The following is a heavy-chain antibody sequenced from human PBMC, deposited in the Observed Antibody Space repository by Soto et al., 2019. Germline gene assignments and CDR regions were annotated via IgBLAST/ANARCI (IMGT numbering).Heavy chain of an antibody. CDR2: IYYSGST. D-gene: IGHD6-19*01. Sequence: SETLSLTCTVSGGSISSYYWSWIRQPPGKGLEWIGYIYYSGSTNYNPSLKSRVTISVDTSKNQFSLKLSSVTAADTAVYYCARAGFSSGWYKQTRGYFDYWGQGTLVTVSS. V-gene: IGHV4-59*01. CDR3: ARAGFSSGWYKQTRGYFDY. CDR1: GGSISSYY. J-gene: IGHJ4*02.